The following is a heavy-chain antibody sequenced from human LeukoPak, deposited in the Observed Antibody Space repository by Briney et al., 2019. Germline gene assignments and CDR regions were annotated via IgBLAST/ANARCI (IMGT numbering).Heavy chain of an antibody. CDR3: ARDLAYGSSLRGAFGI. CDR1: GGSISSYY. D-gene: IGHD6-13*01. CDR2: LYYTGNS. V-gene: IGHV4-59*01. Sequence: SQTLSLTCTVSGGSISSYYWSWIRQPPGKGLEYIGFLYYTGNSNYNPSLKSRVSISVDTSKNQFSLKLSSVTAADTAVYYCARDLAYGSSLRGAFGIWGRGTMVIVSS. J-gene: IGHJ3*02.